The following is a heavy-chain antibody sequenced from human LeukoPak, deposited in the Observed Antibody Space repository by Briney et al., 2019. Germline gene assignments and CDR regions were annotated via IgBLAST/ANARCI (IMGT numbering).Heavy chain of an antibody. Sequence: PGGSLRLSCKGSGYSFTTYWIGWVRQVPGKGLEWMGIIYPGDSDAKYSPSFQGQVTLSFDKSISTAYLQWSSLRASDTAIYYCARDGLQSDAFDIWGQGTMVTVS. CDR3: ARDGLQSDAFDI. J-gene: IGHJ3*02. CDR2: IYPGDSDA. CDR1: GYSFTTYW. V-gene: IGHV5-51*01.